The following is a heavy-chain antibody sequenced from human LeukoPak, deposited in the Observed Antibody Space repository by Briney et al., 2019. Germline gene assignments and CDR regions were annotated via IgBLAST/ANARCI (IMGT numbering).Heavy chain of an antibody. V-gene: IGHV3-21*01. CDR2: ISSSSSYI. D-gene: IGHD2-8*01. Sequence: GGSQRLSCAASGFTFSSYSMNWARQAPGKGLEWVSSISSSSSYIYYADSVKGRFTISRDNAKNSLYLQMNSLRAEDTAVYYCARALYRGFDYWGQGTLVTVSS. J-gene: IGHJ4*02. CDR1: GFTFSSYS. CDR3: ARALYRGFDY.